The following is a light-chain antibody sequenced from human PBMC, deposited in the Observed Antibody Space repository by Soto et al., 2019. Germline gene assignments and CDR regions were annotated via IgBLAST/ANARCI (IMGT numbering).Light chain of an antibody. CDR2: EVD. CDR3: TSYRSATTPPYV. V-gene: IGLV2-14*01. Sequence: QSALAQPASVSGSPGQSAIISCTGTSSDVGGYNYVSWYQQHPGKAPKFLIYEVDNRASGVSDRFSGSKSGNTASLTISGLQAEDEADYFCTSYRSATTPPYVFGSGTKVTVL. CDR1: SSDVGGYNY. J-gene: IGLJ1*01.